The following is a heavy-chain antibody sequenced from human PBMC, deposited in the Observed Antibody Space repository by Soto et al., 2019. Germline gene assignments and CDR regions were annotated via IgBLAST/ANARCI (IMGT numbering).Heavy chain of an antibody. Sequence: QVQLVESGGDVVQPGRSLRLSCAASGFTFSSYAMHWVRQAPGKGLEWVAVISYDGSNKYYADSVKGRFTISRDNSKNTLYLQMNSLRAEDTAVYYCARDGPVEMAPEEHWGQGTLVTVSS. CDR3: ARDGPVEMAPEEH. V-gene: IGHV3-30-3*01. CDR2: ISYDGSNK. D-gene: IGHD1-26*01. J-gene: IGHJ4*02. CDR1: GFTFSSYA.